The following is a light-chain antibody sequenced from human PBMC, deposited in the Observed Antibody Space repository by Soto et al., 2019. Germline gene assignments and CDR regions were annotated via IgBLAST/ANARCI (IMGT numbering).Light chain of an antibody. CDR3: MQPLHSPFT. CDR1: QSLLHSNGYNY. CDR2: LGS. J-gene: IGKJ3*01. Sequence: DVVMTQSPLSLPVTPGEPVSISCRSSQSLLHSNGYNYLDWYLQKPGQSPQLLIYLGSNRASGVPDRFSGGGSGTDFTLKISRVEAEDVGVYYCMQPLHSPFTFGPGTKVDIK. V-gene: IGKV2-28*01.